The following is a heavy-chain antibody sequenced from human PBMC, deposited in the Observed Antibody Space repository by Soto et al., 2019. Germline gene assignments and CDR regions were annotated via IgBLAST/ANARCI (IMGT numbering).Heavy chain of an antibody. CDR1: GFTFIDYY. CDR3: ARSITDYYDSSGYYDDY. Sequence: GGSLRLSCAASGFTFIDYYMSWILQAPWKGLEWVSYISSSSSYTNYADSVKGRFSISRDNAKNSLYLQMNSLRAEDTAVYYCARSITDYYDSSGYYDDYWGQGTLVTVSS. V-gene: IGHV3-11*03. CDR2: ISSSSSYT. D-gene: IGHD3-22*01. J-gene: IGHJ4*02.